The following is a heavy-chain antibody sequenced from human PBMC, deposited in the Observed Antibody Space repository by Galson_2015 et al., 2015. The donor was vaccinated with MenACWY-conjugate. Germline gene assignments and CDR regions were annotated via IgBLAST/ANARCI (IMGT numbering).Heavy chain of an antibody. CDR2: IYYSGST. CDR3: ARDGGWYGNY. D-gene: IGHD6-19*01. CDR1: GGSISSSSYY. Sequence: ETLSLTCTVSGGSISSSSYYWGWIRQPPGKGLEWIGSIYYSGSTYYNPSLKSRVTISIDTSKNQFSLKLSSVTAADTAVYYCARDGGWYGNYWGQGTLVTVSS. V-gene: IGHV4-39*07. J-gene: IGHJ4*02.